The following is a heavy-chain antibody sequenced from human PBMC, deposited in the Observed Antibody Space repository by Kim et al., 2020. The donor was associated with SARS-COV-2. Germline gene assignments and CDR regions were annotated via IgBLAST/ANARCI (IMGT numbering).Heavy chain of an antibody. CDR2: IIPFLGVS. D-gene: IGHD1-1*01. CDR1: GGSFSNFA. J-gene: IGHJ4*02. CDR3: TRATSLEITTLKY. V-gene: IGHV1-69*10. Sequence: SVKVSCKASGGSFSNFAFNWVRQAPGQGLEWMGGIIPFLGVSNSVQRFHGKVTVTADTSTATVYLDLSSLRPEDTAVYFCTRATSLEITTLKYWGEGTL.